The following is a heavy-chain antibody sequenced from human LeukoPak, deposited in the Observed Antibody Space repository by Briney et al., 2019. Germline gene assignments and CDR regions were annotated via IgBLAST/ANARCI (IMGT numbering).Heavy chain of an antibody. Sequence: GGSLRLSCAVSGITFDDYAMHWVRQAPGKGLEWVSLISGDGATTYYADSVKGRFTISRDNSKNSLYLQMNSLRTEDTALYYCAKTPPSYGRWGQGTLVTVSS. CDR3: AKTPPSYGR. CDR1: GITFDDYA. V-gene: IGHV3-43*02. CDR2: ISGDGATT. D-gene: IGHD1-14*01. J-gene: IGHJ4*02.